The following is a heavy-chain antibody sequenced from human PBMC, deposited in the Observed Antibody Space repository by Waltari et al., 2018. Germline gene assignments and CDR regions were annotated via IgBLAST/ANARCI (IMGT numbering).Heavy chain of an antibody. CDR2: ISSSGSTI. Sequence: EVQLVESGGGLVQPGGSLRLSCAASGFTFSSYEMNWVRQVPGKGLEWVSYISSSGSTIYYADAVKGRFTISRDNAKNSLDLQMNSLIVEDTAVYYCARVSTYYYDSSIYKVADAFDIWGQGTMVTVSS. V-gene: IGHV3-48*03. J-gene: IGHJ3*02. CDR1: GFTFSSYE. D-gene: IGHD3-22*01. CDR3: ARVSTYYYDSSIYKVADAFDI.